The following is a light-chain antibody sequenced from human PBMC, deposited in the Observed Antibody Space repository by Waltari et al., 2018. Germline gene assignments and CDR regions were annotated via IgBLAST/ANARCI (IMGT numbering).Light chain of an antibody. CDR3: SSYISSSTLEV. CDR1: SSDVGGYNY. V-gene: IGLV2-14*03. J-gene: IGLJ3*02. CDR2: DVS. Sequence: QSALTQPASVSGSPGQSITISCTGTSSDVGGYNYVPWYKQHPGKAPKLMIFDVSNRPSGVSNRFSGSKSGNTASLTISGLQADDEADYDCSSYISSSTLEVFGGGTRLTVL.